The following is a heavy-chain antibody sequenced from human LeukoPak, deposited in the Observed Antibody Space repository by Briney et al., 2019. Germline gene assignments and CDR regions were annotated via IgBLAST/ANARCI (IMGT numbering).Heavy chain of an antibody. Sequence: SETLSLTCPVSGGSISSHYWSWIRQPPGKGLEWIGYIYYSGSTNYNPSLKSRVTISVDTSKNQFSLKLSSVTAADTAVYYCARGKATGEFDYWGQGTLVTVSS. CDR2: IYYSGST. CDR1: GGSISSHY. V-gene: IGHV4-59*11. CDR3: ARGKATGEFDY. J-gene: IGHJ4*02. D-gene: IGHD1-14*01.